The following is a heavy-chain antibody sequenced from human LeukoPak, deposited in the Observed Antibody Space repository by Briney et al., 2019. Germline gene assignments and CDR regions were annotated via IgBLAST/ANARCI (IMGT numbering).Heavy chain of an antibody. CDR3: XXXXXXXXWLLKGSKNNWFDP. CDR1: GGSFSGYY. V-gene: IGHV4-34*01. J-gene: IGHJ5*02. Sequence: SETLSLTCAVYGGSFSGYYWSWIRQPPGKGLEWIGEINHSGSTNYNPSLKSRVTISVDTSKNQFSLKLSSVTAADTAVYYCXXXXXXXXWLLKGSKNNWFDPWGQGTLVTVSS. CDR2: INHSGST. D-gene: IGHD3-22*01.